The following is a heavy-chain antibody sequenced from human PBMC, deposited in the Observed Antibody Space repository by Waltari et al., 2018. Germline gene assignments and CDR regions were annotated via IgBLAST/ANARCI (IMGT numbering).Heavy chain of an antibody. V-gene: IGHV3-33*08. CDR2: IWYDGSNK. CDR1: GFTFSSYG. D-gene: IGHD5-12*01. Sequence: QVQLVESGGGVVQPGRSLRLSCAASGFTFSSYGMHWVRQAPGKGLEWVAVIWYDGSNKYYADSVKGRFTISRDNSKNTLYLQMNSLRSEDTAVYYCARGQDEAKDAFDIWGQGTMVTVSS. J-gene: IGHJ3*02. CDR3: ARGQDEAKDAFDI.